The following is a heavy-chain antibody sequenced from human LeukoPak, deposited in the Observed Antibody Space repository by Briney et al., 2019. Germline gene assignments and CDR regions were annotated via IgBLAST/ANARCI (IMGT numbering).Heavy chain of an antibody. V-gene: IGHV3-7*01. CDR2: IKPDGSGE. CDR1: GFIFSNYW. D-gene: IGHD5-12*01. Sequence: PGGSLRLSCAASGFIFSNYWMTWVRQTPGKALEWVANIKPDGSGEYYVDSLKGRLTISRDNAENSLFLQMNNLRVDDTAVYYCARSGGYGWDYWGRGAVVTVSS. J-gene: IGHJ4*02. CDR3: ARSGGYGWDY.